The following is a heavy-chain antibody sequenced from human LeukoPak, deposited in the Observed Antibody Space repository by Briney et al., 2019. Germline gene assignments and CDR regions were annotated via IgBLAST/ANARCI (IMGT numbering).Heavy chain of an antibody. CDR2: IYHSGST. CDR3: ATALEGFEP. J-gene: IGHJ5*02. Sequence: PSETLSLTCAVSGYSISSGYYWGCIRQPPGKGLEWIGSIYHSGSTYYNPSLKSRVTISVDTSKNQFSLKLSSVSAAVRAVYYCATALEGFEPWGQGALVSVSS. V-gene: IGHV4-38-2*01. CDR1: GYSISSGYY.